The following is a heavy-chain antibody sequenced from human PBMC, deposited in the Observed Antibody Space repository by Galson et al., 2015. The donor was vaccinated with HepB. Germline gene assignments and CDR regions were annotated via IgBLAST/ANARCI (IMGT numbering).Heavy chain of an antibody. Sequence: SLRLSCAASGFTFSTYGMHWVRQAPGKGLEWMAVISYEGTNKYYADSVKGRFTISRDSSRNTLYLQMNSLRTEDTAVYYCARDSITHSYYYYYYMDVWGKGTTVTVSS. CDR1: GFTFSTYG. D-gene: IGHD3-3*02. CDR2: ISYEGTNK. V-gene: IGHV3-30*03. J-gene: IGHJ6*03. CDR3: ARDSITHSYYYYYYMDV.